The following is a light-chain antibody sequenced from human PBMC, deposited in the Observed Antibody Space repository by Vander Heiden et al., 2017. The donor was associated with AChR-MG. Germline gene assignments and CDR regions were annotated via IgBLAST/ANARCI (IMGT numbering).Light chain of an antibody. Sequence: HSALTQPASVSGSPGQSITISCTGTSSDVGTYNLVSWYQHHPGKAPKLIIYEVSKRPSGVSNRFSGSKSGNTASLTISGLQAEDEADYYCCSYAGSSTLGVFGTGTKVT. CDR3: CSYAGSSTLGV. J-gene: IGLJ1*01. CDR2: EVS. V-gene: IGLV2-23*02. CDR1: SSDVGTYNL.